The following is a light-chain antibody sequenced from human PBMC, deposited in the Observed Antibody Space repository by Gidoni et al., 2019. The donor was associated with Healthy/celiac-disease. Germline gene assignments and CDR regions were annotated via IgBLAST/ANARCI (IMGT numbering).Light chain of an antibody. CDR2: GAS. Sequence: EIMLTQSPCTLSLPPGERATLSCRASQSVSSSSLAWYQQKPGQTPRLLIYGASSRATGIPDRFSGSGSGTDFTLTISRLEPEDFAVCYWQQCEGTFGGGTKVEIK. CDR1: QSVSSSS. CDR3: QQCEGT. J-gene: IGKJ4*01. V-gene: IGKV3-20*01.